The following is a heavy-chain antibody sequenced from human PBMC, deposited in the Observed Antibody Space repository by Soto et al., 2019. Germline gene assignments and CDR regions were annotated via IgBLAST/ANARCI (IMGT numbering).Heavy chain of an antibody. Sequence: ESLSLSCAASGFTFTNYAMTWARPAPGKGLEWVSSLLRSGSTTYYADSVKGRFTISSDISANSLYLQMDSLRAEDTAVYYCAKDAVYGDGIWLLDSWGQGTVVTVSS. CDR1: GFTFTNYA. V-gene: IGHV3-23*01. CDR2: LLRSGSTT. CDR3: AKDAVYGDGIWLLDS. D-gene: IGHD4-17*01. J-gene: IGHJ4*02.